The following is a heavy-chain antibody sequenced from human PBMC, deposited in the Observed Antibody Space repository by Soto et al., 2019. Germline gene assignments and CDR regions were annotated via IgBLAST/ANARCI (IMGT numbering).Heavy chain of an antibody. Sequence: QVQLVQSGAEVKKPGSSVKVSCKASGGTFSIYTISWVRQAPGQGLEWMGGSANSAQKCQGRLTVTADESTSTVYLELSRLTSEDTAVYYCAREGPPDIAWFDPWGKGTLVSVSS. D-gene: IGHD2-15*01. J-gene: IGHJ5*02. V-gene: IGHV1-69*01. CDR3: AREGPPDIAWFDP. CDR1: GGTFSIYT. CDR2: SA.